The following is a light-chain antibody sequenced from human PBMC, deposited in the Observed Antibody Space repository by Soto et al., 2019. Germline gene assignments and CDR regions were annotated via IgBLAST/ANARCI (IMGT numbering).Light chain of an antibody. J-gene: IGLJ2*01. Sequence: QSVLTQPPSASGTPGQRVTLSCSGSSSNIGSNYVYWYQQLPGTAPKLLIYRNNQRPSGVPDRFSGSKSDTSASLAISGLRSEDEADYYCAAWDDSLRGVVFGGGTKVTVL. V-gene: IGLV1-47*01. CDR1: SSNIGSNY. CDR2: RNN. CDR3: AAWDDSLRGVV.